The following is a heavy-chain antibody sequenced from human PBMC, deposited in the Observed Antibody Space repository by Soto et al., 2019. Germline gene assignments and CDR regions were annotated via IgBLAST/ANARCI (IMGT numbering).Heavy chain of an antibody. CDR3: ARPISGRVDY. V-gene: IGHV3-7*01. D-gene: IGHD1-26*01. J-gene: IGHJ4*02. Sequence: LRLSCAASGFTFSRYWMSWVRQAPGKGLEWVANIKQDGSEKDYVDSVKGRFTISRDNAKNSLYLQMNSLRAEDTAVYYCARPISGRVDYWGQGTLVTVSS. CDR2: IKQDGSEK. CDR1: GFTFSRYW.